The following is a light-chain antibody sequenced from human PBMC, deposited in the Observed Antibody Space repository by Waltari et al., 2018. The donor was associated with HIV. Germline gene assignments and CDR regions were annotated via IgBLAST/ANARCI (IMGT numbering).Light chain of an antibody. J-gene: IGKJ5*01. Sequence: DIVLTQSPATLSLSQGDRATLSCRDSQILDRYLGWFQQQPGQAPRLVIFDASKRATGVPARFSGSGSGTDFTLTSSSLEPEDSAVYYCQQRASSITFGQGTRLDIK. CDR1: QILDRY. CDR3: QQRASSIT. V-gene: IGKV3-11*01. CDR2: DAS.